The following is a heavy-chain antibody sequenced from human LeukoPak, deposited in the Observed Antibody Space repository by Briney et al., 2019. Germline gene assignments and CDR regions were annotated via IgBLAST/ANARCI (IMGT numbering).Heavy chain of an antibody. J-gene: IGHJ4*02. Sequence: SETLSLNCTVSGGYISGYYWSWIRQHPGKGLEWIGYIYYSGSTYYNPSLKSRVSISVDTSKNQFSLKLSSVTAADTAVYYCARVGSCSGGSCYYRLFDYWGQGTLVTVSS. CDR3: ARVGSCSGGSCYYRLFDY. CDR2: IYYSGST. D-gene: IGHD2-15*01. V-gene: IGHV4-31*03. CDR1: GGYISGYY.